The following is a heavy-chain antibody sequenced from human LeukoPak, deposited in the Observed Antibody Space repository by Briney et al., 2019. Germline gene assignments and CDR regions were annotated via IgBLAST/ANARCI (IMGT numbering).Heavy chain of an antibody. CDR2: ISGGGDIT. V-gene: IGHV3-23*01. J-gene: IGHJ4*02. CDR3: AKAPGEQLWLNGYFFN. Sequence: GGSLRLSCAASGFNFANHAMSWVRQTPGKGLEWVSAISGGGDITYYADSVTGRFTISRDNSKDTLFLQMHSLRPGDTAVYYCAKAPGEQLWLNGYFFNWGQGTLVTVSS. D-gene: IGHD5-18*01. CDR1: GFNFANHA.